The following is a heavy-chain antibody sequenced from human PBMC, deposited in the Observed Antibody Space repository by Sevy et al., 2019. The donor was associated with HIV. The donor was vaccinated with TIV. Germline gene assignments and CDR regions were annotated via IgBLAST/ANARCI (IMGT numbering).Heavy chain of an antibody. CDR1: GGTFSSYA. V-gene: IGHV1-69*13. Sequence: VKVSCKASGGTFSSYAISWVRQAPGQGLEWMGGIIPIFGTANYAQKFQGRVTITADESTSTAYMELRNLRSDDTAIYYCATKGIIAVGTLDYWGQGTLVTVSS. CDR3: ATKGIIAVGTLDY. CDR2: IIPIFGTA. J-gene: IGHJ4*02. D-gene: IGHD6-13*01.